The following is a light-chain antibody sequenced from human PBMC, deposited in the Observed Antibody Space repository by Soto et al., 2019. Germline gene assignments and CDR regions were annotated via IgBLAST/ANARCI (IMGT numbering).Light chain of an antibody. J-gene: IGLJ3*02. V-gene: IGLV2-14*03. CDR3: SSYASSSTWV. CDR1: SSDIGGYKY. Sequence: QSALTQPASVSRSPGQSITVSCTGTSSDIGGYKYVSWYQQHPGKVPKLVIYDVTNRPSGVSNRFSGSKSGNTASLTISGLQAEDEADYYCSSYASSSTWVFCGGTKLTVL. CDR2: DVT.